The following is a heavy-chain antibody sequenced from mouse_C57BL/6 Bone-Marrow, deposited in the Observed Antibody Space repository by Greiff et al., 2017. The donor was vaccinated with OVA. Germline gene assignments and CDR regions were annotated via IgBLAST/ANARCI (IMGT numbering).Heavy chain of an antibody. CDR1: GYTFTDYE. Sequence: QVQLKQSGAELVRPGASVTLSCKASGYTFTDYEMHWVKQTPVHGLEWIGAIDPETGGSAYNQKFKGKAILTADKSSSTAYMELRSLTSEDSAVYYCLPGYWYFDVWGTGTTVTVSS. J-gene: IGHJ1*03. CDR3: LPGYWYFDV. V-gene: IGHV1-15*01. CDR2: IDPETGGS.